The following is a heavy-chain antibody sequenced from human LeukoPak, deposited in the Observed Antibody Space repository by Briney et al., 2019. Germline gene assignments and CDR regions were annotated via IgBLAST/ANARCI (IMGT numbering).Heavy chain of an antibody. CDR1: GYTFTSYG. Sequence: GASEKVSCKASGYTFTSYGISWVRQDPGQGLEWMGWISAYNGNTNYAQKLQGRVTMTTDTSTSTAYMELRSLRSDDTAVYYCARSRAYYDILTGYPHLDAFDIWGQGTMVTVSS. J-gene: IGHJ3*02. CDR2: ISAYNGNT. D-gene: IGHD3-9*01. V-gene: IGHV1-18*04. CDR3: ARSRAYYDILTGYPHLDAFDI.